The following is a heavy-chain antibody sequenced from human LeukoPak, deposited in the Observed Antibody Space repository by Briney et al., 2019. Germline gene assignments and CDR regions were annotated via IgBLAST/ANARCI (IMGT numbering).Heavy chain of an antibody. V-gene: IGHV4-59*12. D-gene: IGHD1-26*01. CDR2: IYYSGST. CDR3: ARVTGLGYYFDY. CDR1: GGSISSYY. Sequence: KTSETLSLTCTVSGGSISSYYWSWIRQPPGKGLEWIGYIYYSGSTDYNPSLKSRVTISVDTSKNQFSLKLSSVTAADTAVYYCARVTGLGYYFDYWGQGTLVTVSS. J-gene: IGHJ4*02.